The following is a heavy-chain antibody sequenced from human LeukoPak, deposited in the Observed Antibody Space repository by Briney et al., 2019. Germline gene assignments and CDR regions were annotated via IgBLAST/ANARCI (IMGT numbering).Heavy chain of an antibody. CDR1: GFTFSSYW. Sequence: GGSLRLSCAASGFTFSSYWMSWVRQAPGKGLEWVANINQDGSEKYYVGSVKGRFTISRDNAKNSLYLQMNSLRAEDTAIYYCARDKPYGDSSDYWGQGTLVTVSS. CDR2: INQDGSEK. CDR3: ARDKPYGDSSDY. J-gene: IGHJ4*02. V-gene: IGHV3-7*01. D-gene: IGHD4-17*01.